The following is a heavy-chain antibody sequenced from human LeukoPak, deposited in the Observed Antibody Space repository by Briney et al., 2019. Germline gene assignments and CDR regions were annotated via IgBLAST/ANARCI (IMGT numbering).Heavy chain of an antibody. CDR3: ARVYGDFGYFDY. CDR2: ISAYNGDT. Sequence: ASVKVSCKASGYTFTSYGISWVRQAPGQGLEWMGWISAYNGDTNYAQKLQGRVTMTTDTSTSTAYMGLRSLRSDDTAVYYCARVYGDFGYFDYWGQGTLVTVSS. J-gene: IGHJ4*02. V-gene: IGHV1-18*01. D-gene: IGHD4-17*01. CDR1: GYTFTSYG.